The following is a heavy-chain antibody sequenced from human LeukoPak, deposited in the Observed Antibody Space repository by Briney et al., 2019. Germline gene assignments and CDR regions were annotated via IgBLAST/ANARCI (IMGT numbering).Heavy chain of an antibody. Sequence: QPGGSLRLSCAVSGFSISKYWMDWVRQAPGKGPVWVSHLNGDGRTTYADSVKGRFTISRDNAKNTLYVQMDSLRAEDTAVYYCVRENNGIDYWGQGTLVTVSS. D-gene: IGHD1-14*01. CDR3: VRENNGIDY. CDR2: LNGDGRT. CDR1: GFSISKYW. J-gene: IGHJ4*02. V-gene: IGHV3-74*03.